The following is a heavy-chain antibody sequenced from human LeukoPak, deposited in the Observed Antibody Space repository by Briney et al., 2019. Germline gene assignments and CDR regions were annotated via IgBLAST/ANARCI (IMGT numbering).Heavy chain of an antibody. Sequence: SETLSLTCTVSGGSISSYYWSWIRQPPGKGLEWIEYIYYSGSTNYNPSLKSRVTISVDTSKNQFSLKLSSVTAADTAVYYCARRLGAAGDYWGQGTLVTVSS. J-gene: IGHJ4*02. V-gene: IGHV4-59*01. CDR2: IYYSGST. D-gene: IGHD3-16*01. CDR3: ARRLGAAGDY. CDR1: GGSISSYY.